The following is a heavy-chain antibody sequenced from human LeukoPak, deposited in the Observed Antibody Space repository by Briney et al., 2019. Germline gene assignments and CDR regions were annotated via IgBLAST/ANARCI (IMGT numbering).Heavy chain of an antibody. V-gene: IGHV3-48*01. J-gene: IGHJ4*02. CDR1: GFTFTAYT. Sequence: GGPLRLPCSALGFTFTAYTLNGFARAPGKGPEWVCYIDYGSSVTHYADSVKGRFTISRDNAENSLYLQMNSLRVEDTAVYYCTRDLEYWSQGVQVTVSS. CDR2: IDYGSSVT. CDR3: TRDLEY.